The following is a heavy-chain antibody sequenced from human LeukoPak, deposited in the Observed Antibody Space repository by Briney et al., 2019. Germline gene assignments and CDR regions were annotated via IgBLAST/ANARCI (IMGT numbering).Heavy chain of an antibody. CDR2: IYYSGST. V-gene: IGHV4-59*12. D-gene: IGHD5-12*01. J-gene: IGHJ4*02. CDR3: AREYSGAFDY. CDR1: GGSISNYY. Sequence: SETLSLTCTVSGGSISNYYWSWIRQSPGKGLEWIGYIYYSGSTSYNPSLKSRVTILIDTSKNQFSLKLSSVTAADTAVYYCAREYSGAFDYWGQGTLVTVSS.